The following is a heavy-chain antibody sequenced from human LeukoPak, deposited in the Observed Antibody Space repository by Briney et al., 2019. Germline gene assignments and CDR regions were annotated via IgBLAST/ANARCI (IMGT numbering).Heavy chain of an antibody. J-gene: IGHJ3*02. CDR1: GGSFSGYY. CDR3: ARGPSSCSSTSCYIAAFDI. D-gene: IGHD2-2*02. V-gene: IGHV4-34*01. Sequence: PSETLSLTCAVYGGSFSGYYWSWIRQPPGKGLEWIGEINRSGSTNYNPSLKSRVTISVDTSKNQFSLKLSSVTAADTAVYYCARGPSSCSSTSCYIAAFDIWGQGTMVTVSS. CDR2: INRSGST.